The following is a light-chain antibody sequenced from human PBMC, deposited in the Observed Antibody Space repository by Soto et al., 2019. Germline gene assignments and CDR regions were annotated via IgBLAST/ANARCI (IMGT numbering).Light chain of an antibody. CDR3: CSYAGSYTYV. Sequence: QSVLTQPRSVSGSPGQSVTISCTGTSSDVGGYNYVSWYQQHPGKAPKLMIYDVSKRPSGVPDRVSGSKSGNRASLTISGLQAEDEADYYCCSYAGSYTYVFGAGTKLTVL. J-gene: IGLJ1*01. CDR2: DVS. CDR1: SSDVGGYNY. V-gene: IGLV2-11*01.